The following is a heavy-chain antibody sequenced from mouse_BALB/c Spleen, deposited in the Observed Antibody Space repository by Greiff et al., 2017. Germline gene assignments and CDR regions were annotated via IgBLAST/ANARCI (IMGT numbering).Heavy chain of an antibody. V-gene: IGHV1-87*01. CDR2: IYPGDGDT. Sequence: QVQLKQSGAELARPGASVKLSCKASGYTFTSYWMQWVKQRPGQGLEWIGAIYPGDGDTRYTQKFKGKATLTADKSSSTAYIQLSSLASEDSAVYYCARCGNGGWYFDVWVAGTTVTVSS. J-gene: IGHJ1*01. D-gene: IGHD4-1*01. CDR3: ARCGNGGWYFDV. CDR1: GYTFTSYW.